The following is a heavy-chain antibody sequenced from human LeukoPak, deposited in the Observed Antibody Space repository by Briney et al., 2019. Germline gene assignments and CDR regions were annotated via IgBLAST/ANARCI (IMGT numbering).Heavy chain of an antibody. CDR1: GYSFTSYW. V-gene: IGHV5-51*07. D-gene: IGHD6-19*01. J-gene: IGHJ5*02. CDR3: ARQWLVPWFDP. CDR2: IYPGDSDT. Sequence: GESLKISCKGSGYSFTSYWIGWVHQMPGKGLEWMGIIYPGDSDTRYSPSFQGQVTISADKSISTAYLQWSSLKASDPAMYYCARQWLVPWFDPWGQGTLVTVSS.